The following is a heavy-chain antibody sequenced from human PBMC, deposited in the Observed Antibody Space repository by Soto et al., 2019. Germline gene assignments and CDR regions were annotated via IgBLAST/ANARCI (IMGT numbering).Heavy chain of an antibody. D-gene: IGHD6-19*01. J-gene: IGHJ4*02. V-gene: IGHV3-23*01. CDR3: AKDHEGYSSGWYYFDY. Sequence: EVQLLESGGGLVQPGGSLRLSCAASGFTFSSYAMSWVRQAPGKGLEWVSAISGSGGSTYYADSVKGRFTISRDNSKNTLYLQMNSLRAEDTAVYYCAKDHEGYSSGWYYFDYCGQGTLVTVSS. CDR1: GFTFSSYA. CDR2: ISGSGGST.